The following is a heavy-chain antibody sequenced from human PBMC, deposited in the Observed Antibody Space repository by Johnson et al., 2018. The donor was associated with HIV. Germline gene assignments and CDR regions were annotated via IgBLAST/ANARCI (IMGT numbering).Heavy chain of an antibody. D-gene: IGHD3-22*01. V-gene: IGHV3-30*04. J-gene: IGHJ3*02. Sequence: QVQLVESGGGVVRPGGSLRLSCAASGFTFSSYAMHWVRQAPGKGLEWVAVISYDGSNKYYADSVKGRFTISRDNSKNTLYLQMNSLRADDTAVYYCASGSHYYDSSELSLAFDIWGQGTMVTVSS. CDR2: ISYDGSNK. CDR1: GFTFSSYA. CDR3: ASGSHYYDSSELSLAFDI.